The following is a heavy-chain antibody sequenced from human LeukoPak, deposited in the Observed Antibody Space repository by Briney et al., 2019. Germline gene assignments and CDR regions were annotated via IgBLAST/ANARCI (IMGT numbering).Heavy chain of an antibody. CDR2: IFWTDDT. CDR3: AHRSAAGNYYFDF. J-gene: IGHJ4*02. D-gene: IGHD1-14*01. CDR1: GFSLSPSAVG. Sequence: SGATLVNPTQTLTLTCTFSGFSLSPSAVGLGWIRHPPLKALEWLALIFWTDDTRYSPSMRSRLTITKDTTKDQVVLTMTNMDPVDAATYYCAHRSAAGNYYFDFWGQGTVITVSS. V-gene: IGHV2-5*01.